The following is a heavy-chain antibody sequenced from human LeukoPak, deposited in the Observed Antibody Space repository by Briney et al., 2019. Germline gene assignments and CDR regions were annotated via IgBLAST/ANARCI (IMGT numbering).Heavy chain of an antibody. Sequence: SETLSLTCTVSGASITGGSYYWTWIRQPAGKALEWIGRIYTSGSTTYNPSLKSRVTISLDMSENQISLKLNSLTAADTAVYYCARGLWDNGDRFECWGPGTLVTVSS. V-gene: IGHV4-61*02. CDR2: IYTSGST. J-gene: IGHJ4*02. D-gene: IGHD4-17*01. CDR1: GASITGGSYY. CDR3: ARGLWDNGDRFEC.